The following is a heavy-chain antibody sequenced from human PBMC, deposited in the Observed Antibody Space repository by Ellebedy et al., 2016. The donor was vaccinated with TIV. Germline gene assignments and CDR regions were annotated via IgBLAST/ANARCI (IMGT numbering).Heavy chain of an antibody. CDR3: ARISLQWLANQLIDP. D-gene: IGHD3-3*01. V-gene: IGHV2-26*01. J-gene: IGHJ5*02. CDR1: GFSLSNARMG. CDR2: IFSDDDK. Sequence: SGPTLVKPRETLTLTCTVSGFSLSNARMGVSWIRQPPGKALEWLGHIFSDDDKTYNSSLKNRLSISMDTSRSQVVLSLTNVDPVDTATYFCARISLQWLANQLIDPWGQGTLVTVSS.